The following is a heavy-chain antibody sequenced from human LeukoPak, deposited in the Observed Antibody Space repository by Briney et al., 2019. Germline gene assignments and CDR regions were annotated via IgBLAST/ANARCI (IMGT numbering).Heavy chain of an antibody. CDR2: IIPIFGTA. V-gene: IGHV1-69*13. CDR3: ARDVRLGELSLPYYFDY. J-gene: IGHJ4*02. D-gene: IGHD3-16*02. Sequence: ASVKVACKASGGTFSSYAISWVRQAPGQGLEWMGGIIPIFGTANYAQKFQGRVTITADESTSTAYMELSSLRSEDTAVYYCARDVRLGELSLPYYFDYWGQGTLVTVSS. CDR1: GGTFSSYA.